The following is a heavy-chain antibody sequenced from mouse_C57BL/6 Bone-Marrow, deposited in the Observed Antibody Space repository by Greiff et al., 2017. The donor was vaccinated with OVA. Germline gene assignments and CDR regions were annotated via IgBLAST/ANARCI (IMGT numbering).Heavy chain of an antibody. CDR1: GFNIKDDY. Sequence: VQLQQSGAELVRPGASVKLSCTASGFNIKDDYMHWVKQRPEQGLEWIGWIDPENGDTEYASKFQGKATITADTSSNTAYLQLSSLTSEDTAVYYCRMVKGYYVDYWGQGTTLTVSS. D-gene: IGHD2-2*01. V-gene: IGHV14-4*01. CDR3: RMVKGYYVDY. J-gene: IGHJ2*01. CDR2: IDPENGDT.